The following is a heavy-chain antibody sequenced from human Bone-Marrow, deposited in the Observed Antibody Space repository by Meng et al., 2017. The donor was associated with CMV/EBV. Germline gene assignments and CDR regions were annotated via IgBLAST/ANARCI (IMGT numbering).Heavy chain of an antibody. CDR3: ARVSLAGTSYYYGMDV. CDR2: TYYRSKWYN. CDR1: GDSVSSNSAA. J-gene: IGHJ6*02. Sequence: SQTLSLTCAISGDSVSSNSAAWNWIRQSPPRGLEWLGRTYYRSKWYNDYAVSVKSRITINPDTSKNQFSLQLNSVTPEDTAVYYCARVSLAGTSYYYGMDVWGQGTTVTVSS. D-gene: IGHD1-14*01. V-gene: IGHV6-1*01.